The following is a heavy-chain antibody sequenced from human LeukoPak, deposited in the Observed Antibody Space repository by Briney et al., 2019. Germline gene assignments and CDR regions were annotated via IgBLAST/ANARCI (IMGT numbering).Heavy chain of an antibody. CDR2: ITSSSTYK. D-gene: IGHD6-13*01. CDR1: GFTFSSYN. J-gene: IGHJ4*02. Sequence: GGSLRLSCAASGFTFSSYNMNWVRQAPGKGLEWVSSITSSSTYKFYADSVKGRFTISRDNSKNTLYLQMNSLRAEDTAVYYCARGGSSSWYGGFDYWGQGTLVTVSS. CDR3: ARGGSSSWYGGFDY. V-gene: IGHV3-21*01.